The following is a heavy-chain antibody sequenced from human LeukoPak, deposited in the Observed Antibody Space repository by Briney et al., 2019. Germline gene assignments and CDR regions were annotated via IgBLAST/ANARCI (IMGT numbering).Heavy chain of an antibody. CDR2: ISSSSRSYI. CDR3: ARVLDSGYDFLPLFDY. CDR1: GFTFSSYG. V-gene: IGHV3-21*01. Sequence: GGSLRLSCAASGFTFSSYGMSWVRQAPGKGLEWVSSISSSSRSYIYYADSVKGRFTISRDNAKNSLYLQMNSLRAEDTAVYYCARVLDSGYDFLPLFDYWGQGTLVTVSS. D-gene: IGHD5-12*01. J-gene: IGHJ4*02.